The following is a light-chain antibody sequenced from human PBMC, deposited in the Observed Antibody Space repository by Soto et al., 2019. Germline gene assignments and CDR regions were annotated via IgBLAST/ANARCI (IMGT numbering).Light chain of an antibody. CDR3: QQSSITPWT. Sequence: DIQMTQSPSSLSASVGDRVTITCRASQSMGRYLNWYQQRPGKVPKVLIYAASRSQSEVSSRFSGSGSGTDFTLTIASLQPEDSATYYCQQSSITPWTFGQGTKVEV. CDR2: AAS. J-gene: IGKJ1*01. CDR1: QSMGRY. V-gene: IGKV1-39*01.